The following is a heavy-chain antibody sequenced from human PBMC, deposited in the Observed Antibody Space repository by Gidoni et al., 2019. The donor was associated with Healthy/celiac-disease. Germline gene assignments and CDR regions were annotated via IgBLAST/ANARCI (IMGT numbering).Heavy chain of an antibody. CDR2: INHSGST. V-gene: IGHV4-34*01. CDR3: ASGPWFDP. J-gene: IGHJ5*02. Sequence: QVQLQQWGAGLLKPSETLDRTCAVYGGSFSGYYWSWIRQPPGKGLEWIGEINHSGSTNYNPSLKGQVTISVDPSKNQFSLKLSSVAAADTAVYYCASGPWFDPWGQGTLVTFSS. CDR1: GGSFSGYY.